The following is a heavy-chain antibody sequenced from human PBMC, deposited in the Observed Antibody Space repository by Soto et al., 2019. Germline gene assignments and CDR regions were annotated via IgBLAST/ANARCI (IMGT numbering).Heavy chain of an antibody. CDR3: ARSWKQDWFDP. J-gene: IGHJ5*02. CDR2: IYYSGST. D-gene: IGHD1-1*01. Sequence: SETLSLTCAVSGGSISSGGYSWSWIRQPPGKGLEWIGYIYYSGSTNYNPSLKSRVTISVDTSKNQFSLKLSSVTAADTAMYYCARSWKQDWFDPWGQGTLVTVSS. CDR1: GGSISSGGYS. V-gene: IGHV4-61*08.